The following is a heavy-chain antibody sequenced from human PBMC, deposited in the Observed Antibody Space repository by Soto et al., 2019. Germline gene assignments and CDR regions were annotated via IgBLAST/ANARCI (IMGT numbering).Heavy chain of an antibody. CDR3: ARALRGSSGSRRFDP. CDR2: IYYIGST. CDR1: GGSISSGGYY. D-gene: IGHD5-12*01. V-gene: IGHV4-31*03. J-gene: IGHJ5*02. Sequence: QVQLQESGPGLVKPSQTLSLTCTVSGGSISSGGYYWSWIRQHPGKGLEWIGYIYYIGSTYYNPSLESRVTIAVDTSKNQFSLKLGSVTDADTAVYYCARALRGSSGSRRFDPWGQGTLVTVSS.